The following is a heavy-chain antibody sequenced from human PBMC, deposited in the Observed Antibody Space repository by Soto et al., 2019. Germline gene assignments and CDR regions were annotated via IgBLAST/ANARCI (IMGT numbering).Heavy chain of an antibody. CDR1: GSSIRSSY. Sequence: SETLSLTCTVSGSSIRSSYWSWSRQPPGKGLEWIGYIYYSGSTNYNPSLKSRLTISVDTSKNQFSLRLSSVTAADTAVYYCVRGGLYNLGPWGQGTLVTVS. J-gene: IGHJ5*02. D-gene: IGHD1-20*01. CDR3: VRGGLYNLGP. V-gene: IGHV4-59*01. CDR2: IYYSGST.